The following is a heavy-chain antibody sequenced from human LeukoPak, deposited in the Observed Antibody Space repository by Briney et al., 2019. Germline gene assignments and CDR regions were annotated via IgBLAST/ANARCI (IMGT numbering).Heavy chain of an antibody. V-gene: IGHV1-18*01. Sequence: ASVKVSCKASGYTFTSYGISWVRQAPGQGLEWMGWINAYNGNTNYAQKLQGRATMTTDTSTSTAYMELRSLRSDDTAVYYCARVDRVGASRGCDYWGQGTLVTVSS. CDR2: INAYNGNT. D-gene: IGHD1-26*01. J-gene: IGHJ4*02. CDR1: GYTFTSYG. CDR3: ARVDRVGASRGCDY.